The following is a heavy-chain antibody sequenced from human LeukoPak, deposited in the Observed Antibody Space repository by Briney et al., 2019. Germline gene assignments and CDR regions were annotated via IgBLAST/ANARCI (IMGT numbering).Heavy chain of an antibody. CDR2: ISAYNGNT. D-gene: IGHD3-10*01. V-gene: IGHV1-18*01. CDR1: GYTFASYG. CDR3: ARTRLWFGELLSV. J-gene: IGHJ4*02. Sequence: ASVKISCKASGYTFASYGISWVRQAPGQGIEWMGWISAYNGNTNYAQKLQGRVTMTTDTSTSTAYMELRSLRSDDTAVYYCARTRLWFGELLSVWGQGTLLTVSS.